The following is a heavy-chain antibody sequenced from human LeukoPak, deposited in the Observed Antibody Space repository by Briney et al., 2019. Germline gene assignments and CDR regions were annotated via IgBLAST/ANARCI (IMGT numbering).Heavy chain of an antibody. CDR1: GFTVSSNY. D-gene: IGHD3-10*01. CDR2: IYSGGST. J-gene: IGHJ4*02. Sequence: PGGSLRLSCAASGFTVSSNYMSWVRQAPGKGLEWVSVIYSGGSTYYADSVKGRFTISRDNSKNTLYLQMNSLRAEDTAVYYCARDRRSGSFTRYFDYWGQGTLVTVSS. CDR3: ARDRRSGSFTRYFDY. V-gene: IGHV3-53*01.